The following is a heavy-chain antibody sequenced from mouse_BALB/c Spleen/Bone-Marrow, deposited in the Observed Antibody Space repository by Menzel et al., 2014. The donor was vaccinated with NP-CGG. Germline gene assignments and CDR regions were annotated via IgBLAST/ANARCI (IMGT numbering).Heavy chain of an antibody. CDR2: IDPANGNT. CDR3: ARVKLWSYAMDY. J-gene: IGHJ4*01. V-gene: IGHV14-3*02. D-gene: IGHD1-1*02. Sequence: EVMLVESGAELVKPGASVKLSCTASGFNIKDTYMHWVKQRPEQGLEWIGRIDPANGNTKYDPKFQGKATITADTSSNTAYLQLSSLTSEDTAVYYCARVKLWSYAMDYWGQGTSVTVPS. CDR1: GFNIKDTY.